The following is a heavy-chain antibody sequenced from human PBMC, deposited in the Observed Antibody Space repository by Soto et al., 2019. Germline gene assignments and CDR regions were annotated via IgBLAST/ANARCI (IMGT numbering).Heavy chain of an antibody. J-gene: IGHJ4*02. CDR3: ARSYSGGDAYFDE. CDR2: IYQSGST. CDR1: GGSISSGGYA. D-gene: IGHD2-21*02. V-gene: IGHV4-30-2*01. Sequence: PSETLSLTCAVSGGSISSGGYAWAWIRQPPGKGLEWVGYIYQSGSTYYNPSLKSRVTIAADRSKNQFSLNLASVTAADTAVYYCARSYSGGDAYFDEWGQGTVVTVSS.